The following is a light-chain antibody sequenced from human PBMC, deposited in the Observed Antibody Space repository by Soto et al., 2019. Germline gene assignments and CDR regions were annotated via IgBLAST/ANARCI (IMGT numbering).Light chain of an antibody. CDR3: QKYISVPHT. J-gene: IGKJ1*01. CDR1: QGISKY. Sequence: DIQMTQSPSSLSASVGDRVTITCRASQGISKYLAWYQQSPGKAPKLLIYEASILQSGVPSRFSGSGSGTDFTLTISSLQPEDVATYYCQKYISVPHTFGQGTKVEIK. CDR2: EAS. V-gene: IGKV1-27*01.